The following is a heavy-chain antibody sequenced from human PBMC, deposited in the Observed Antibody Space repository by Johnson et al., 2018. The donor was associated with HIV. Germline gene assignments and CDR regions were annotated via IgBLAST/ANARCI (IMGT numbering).Heavy chain of an antibody. CDR1: GFTFSNVW. Sequence: VQLVESGGGLIQPGGSLRLSCAASGFTFSNVWMHWVRQAPGKGLEWVGRIKRKTDGGTTDYAAPVKGKFTIPRDDSKNTLSLEMNSLRVEDTAVYYCARALCRFGVSDAFDVWGQGTMVTVSS. CDR3: ARALCRFGVSDAFDV. J-gene: IGHJ3*01. CDR2: IKRKTDGGTT. D-gene: IGHD3-10*01. V-gene: IGHV3-15*01.